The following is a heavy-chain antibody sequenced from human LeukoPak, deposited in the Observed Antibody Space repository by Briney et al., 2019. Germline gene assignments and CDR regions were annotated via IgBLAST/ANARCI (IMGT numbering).Heavy chain of an antibody. CDR3: ARMVVDVTRWFDP. V-gene: IGHV4-30-2*01. CDR2: IYHGGST. CDR1: GDSMSSSRYS. J-gene: IGHJ5*02. D-gene: IGHD2-15*01. Sequence: PSETLSLTCDVPGDSMSSSRYSWSWIRQPPGKGLEWIGYIYHGGSTHYNPSLKSRVTISVDRSKKQFSLNLSSVTAADTAVYYCARMVVDVTRWFDPWAREPWSPSPQ.